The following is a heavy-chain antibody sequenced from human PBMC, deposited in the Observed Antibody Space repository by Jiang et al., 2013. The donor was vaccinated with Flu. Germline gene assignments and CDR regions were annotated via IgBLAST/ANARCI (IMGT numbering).Heavy chain of an antibody. Sequence: GPGLVKPSETLSLTCTVSGGSISSSSYYWGWIRQPPGKGLEWIGSIYYSGSTYYNPSLKSRVTISVDTSKNQFSLKLSSVTAADTAVYYCARHRGLPYYGSGSYPFDPWGQGTLVTVSS. D-gene: IGHD3-10*01. V-gene: IGHV4-39*01. J-gene: IGHJ5*02. CDR1: GGSISSSSYY. CDR3: ARHRGLPYYGSGSYPFDP. CDR2: IYYSGST.